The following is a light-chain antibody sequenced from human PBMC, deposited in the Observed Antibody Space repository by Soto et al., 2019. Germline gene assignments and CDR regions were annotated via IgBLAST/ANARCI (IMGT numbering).Light chain of an antibody. CDR3: QHYQTPPLT. CDR2: DAS. Sequence: DIQMTQSPSSLSASVGDRVTITCKASQDISNYLNWYQQKPGQAPKLLIYDASNLETGVPSRFSGSGSGTDFTFTILSLEPEAVSTSYYQHYQTPPLTFGEGTKVEIK. CDR1: QDISNY. V-gene: IGKV1-33*01. J-gene: IGKJ4*01.